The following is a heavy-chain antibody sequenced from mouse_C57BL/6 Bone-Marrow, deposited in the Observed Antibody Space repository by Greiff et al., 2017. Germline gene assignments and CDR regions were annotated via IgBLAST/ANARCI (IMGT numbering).Heavy chain of an antibody. CDR3: ARNSAGYYAMDY. D-gene: IGHD3-2*02. V-gene: IGHV1-64*01. Sequence: QVQLQQSGAELVKPGASVKLSCKASGYTFTSYWMHWVKQRPGQGLEWIGMIHPNSGSTYYNEKFKSQDTLTVDKSSSTAYMQRSSLTSEDSAVYYCARNSAGYYAMDYWGQGTTVTVSS. CDR2: IHPNSGST. CDR1: GYTFTSYW. J-gene: IGHJ4*01.